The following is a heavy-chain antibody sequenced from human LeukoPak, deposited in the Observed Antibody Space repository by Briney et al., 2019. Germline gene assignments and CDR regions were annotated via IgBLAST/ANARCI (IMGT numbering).Heavy chain of an antibody. CDR1: GLPIADFA. CDR3: ARESGKFDY. CDR2: ISGDGVST. J-gene: IGHJ4*02. Sequence: GGSLRLSCVASGLPIADFAMHWVRQAPGKGLEWVSLISGDGVSTFYADSVKGRFSISRDNSKNSLYLEMNSLRTEDAAMYYCARESGKFDYWGQGTLVAVSS. V-gene: IGHV3-43*02.